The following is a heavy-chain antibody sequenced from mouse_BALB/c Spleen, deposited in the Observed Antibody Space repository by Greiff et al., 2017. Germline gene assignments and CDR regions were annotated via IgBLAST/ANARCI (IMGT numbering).Heavy chain of an antibody. CDR2: ISSGSSTI. V-gene: IGHV5-17*02. CDR3: ARTAFDY. CDR1: GFTFSSFE. Sequence: EVMLVESGGGLVQPGGSRKLSCAASGFTFSSFEMHWVRQAPEKGLEWVAYISSGSSTIYYADTVKGRFTISRDNPKNTLFLQMTSLRSEDTAMYYCARTAFDYWGQGTTLTVSS. J-gene: IGHJ2*01.